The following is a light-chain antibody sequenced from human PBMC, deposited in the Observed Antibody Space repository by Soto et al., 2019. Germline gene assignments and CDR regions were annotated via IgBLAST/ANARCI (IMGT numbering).Light chain of an antibody. Sequence: QSALSQPASVSGSPGQAITISCTGTSNDVGYYNYVSWYQQHPGQDHKLMISEVTTRPSGVSDRFSGSKSGNTASLPISRPQAEDEAHYYCSSYTTAYTQVFGGGTKLTVL. J-gene: IGLJ3*02. CDR1: SNDVGYYNY. CDR3: SSYTTAYTQV. CDR2: EVT. V-gene: IGLV2-14*01.